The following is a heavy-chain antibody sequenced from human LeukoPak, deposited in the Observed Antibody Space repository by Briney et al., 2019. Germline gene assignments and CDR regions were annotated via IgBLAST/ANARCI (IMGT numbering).Heavy chain of an antibody. CDR2: ISNRGST. D-gene: IGHD4-17*01. J-gene: IGHJ2*01. V-gene: IGHV4-39*01. CDR1: GASISNRPYY. CDR3: ARNPGDYGSWYFDL. Sequence: SESLSLTCTVSGASISNRPYYWGWIRQPPGKGLEWIGSISNRGSTYYSPSLKSRVTISVDTSKNQFSLKLSSVTAADTAVYYCARNPGDYGSWYFDLWGRGTLVTVSS.